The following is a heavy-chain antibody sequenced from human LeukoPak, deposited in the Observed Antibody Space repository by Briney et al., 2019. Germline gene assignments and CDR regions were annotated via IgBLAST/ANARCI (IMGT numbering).Heavy chain of an antibody. CDR1: GFTFSNFA. Sequence: GGSLRLSCGVSGFTFSNFAMSWVRQAPGKGLEWVSAISGTGGSTYYADSVNGRFTISRDNSKNTLYLQMNSLRAEDAAVYYCARRAGDYSHPYDYWGQGILVTVSS. CDR2: ISGTGGST. J-gene: IGHJ4*02. CDR3: ARRAGDYSHPYDY. D-gene: IGHD3-22*01. V-gene: IGHV3-23*01.